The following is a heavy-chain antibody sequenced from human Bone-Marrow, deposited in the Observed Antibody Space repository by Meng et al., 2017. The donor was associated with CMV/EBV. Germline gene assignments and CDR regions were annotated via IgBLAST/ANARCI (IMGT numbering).Heavy chain of an antibody. J-gene: IGHJ5*02. CDR3: ARGQPGGCSSTSWYTGSWFDP. CDR2: INPNSGGT. D-gene: IGHD2-2*02. V-gene: IGHV1-2*02. CDR1: GDTFTGYY. Sequence: ASVKVSCKASGDTFTGYYMHWVRQAPGQGLEWMGWINPNSGGTNYAQKFQGRVTMTRDTSISTAYMELSRLRSDDTAVYYLARGQPGGCSSTSWYTGSWFDPWGQGTLVTVSS.